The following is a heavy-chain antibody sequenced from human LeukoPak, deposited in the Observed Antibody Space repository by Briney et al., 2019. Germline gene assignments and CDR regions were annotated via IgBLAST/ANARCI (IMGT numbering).Heavy chain of an antibody. CDR1: GGSISSYY. CDR2: IYTSGST. V-gene: IGHV4-4*07. J-gene: IGHJ4*02. Sequence: PSETLSLTCTVSGGSISSYYWSWIRQLAGKGLEWIGRIYTSGSTNYNPSLKSRVTMSVDTSKNQFSLKLSSVTAPDTAVYYCARHRYYDSSGYLPFDYWGQGTLVNVAS. CDR3: ARHRYYDSSGYLPFDY. D-gene: IGHD3-22*01.